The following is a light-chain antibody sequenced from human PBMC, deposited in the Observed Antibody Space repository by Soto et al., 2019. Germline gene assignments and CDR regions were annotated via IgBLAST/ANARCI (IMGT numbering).Light chain of an antibody. CDR2: AAS. Sequence: VLTQSPGTLSLYPGERATLSCRASESISSGYLAWYQQRPGQPPRLLIYAASRRATGIPDRFSGRGSGTDFSLSIDTLEPEDFAVYYCQLFGNSRTFGQGSKV. CDR1: ESISSGY. CDR3: QLFGNSRT. J-gene: IGKJ1*01. V-gene: IGKV3-20*01.